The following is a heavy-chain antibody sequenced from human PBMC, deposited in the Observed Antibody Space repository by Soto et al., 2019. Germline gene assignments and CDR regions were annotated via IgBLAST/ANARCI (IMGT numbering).Heavy chain of an antibody. CDR2: IKSKTEGGTT. V-gene: IGHV3-15*01. Sequence: GGSLRLSCAASGFTFSNAWMSWVRQAPGKGLEWVGRIKSKTEGGTTGYAAPVKGRFTISRDDSKNTLFLQMNSLKTEDTAVYFCTTSCEPAAMRYYWGQGTLVTVSS. CDR1: GFTFSNAW. D-gene: IGHD2-2*01. CDR3: TTSCEPAAMRYY. J-gene: IGHJ4*02.